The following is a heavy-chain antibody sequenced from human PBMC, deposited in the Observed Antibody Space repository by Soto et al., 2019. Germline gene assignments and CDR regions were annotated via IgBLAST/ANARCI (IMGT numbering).Heavy chain of an antibody. CDR3: ARVSYDFWSGYYSYYFDY. V-gene: IGHV4-31*03. D-gene: IGHD3-3*01. Sequence: QVQLQESGPGLVKPSQTLSLTCTVSGGYISSGGYYWSWIRQHPGKGLEWIGYIYYSGSTYYNPSPKSRVTISGDTSKNQLSLKLSSVTAADTAVYYCARVSYDFWSGYYSYYFDYLGQGTLVTVSS. CDR2: IYYSGST. CDR1: GGYISSGGYY. J-gene: IGHJ4*02.